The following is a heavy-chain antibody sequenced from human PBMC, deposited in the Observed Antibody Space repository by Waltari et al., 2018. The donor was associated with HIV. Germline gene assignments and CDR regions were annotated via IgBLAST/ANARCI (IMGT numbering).Heavy chain of an antibody. Sequence: VQLEQWGTGLLKPSETLSLTCAVYGGSLSGFLWSWLRQPPGNGQEWIGAIVHDGTTNYNPALNSRATVSITGSKNQFSLKRNSMSAADTGVYYCARLEALLPGVVIVRDVWGQGTLVTVSS. CDR1: GGSLSGFL. D-gene: IGHD3-3*01. V-gene: IGHV4-34*02. CDR3: ARLEALLPGVVIVRDV. CDR2: IVHDGTT. J-gene: IGHJ4*02.